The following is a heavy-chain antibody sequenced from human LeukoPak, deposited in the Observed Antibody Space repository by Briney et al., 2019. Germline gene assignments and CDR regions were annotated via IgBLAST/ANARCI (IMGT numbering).Heavy chain of an antibody. V-gene: IGHV1-69*04. CDR2: IIPILGIA. J-gene: IGHJ4*02. D-gene: IGHD3-22*01. Sequence: SVKVSCKASGYTFTSYGISWVRQAPGQGLEWMGRIIPILGIANYAQKFQGRVTITADKSTSTAYMELSSLRSEDTAVYYCARDYYDSSGYNDYWGQGTLVTVSS. CDR1: GYTFTSYG. CDR3: ARDYYDSSGYNDY.